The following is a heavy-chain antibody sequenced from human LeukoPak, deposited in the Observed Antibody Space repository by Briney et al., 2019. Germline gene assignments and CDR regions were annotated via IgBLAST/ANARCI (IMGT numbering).Heavy chain of an antibody. CDR1: RFLLRTSDMG. Sequence: SGPTLVNPTQTFTLTCTFSRFLLRTSDMGVGWLRQDSGKALEWLVLIYWNDDEYYSPSLKTRLTIIKDTSKNQVVLKMTNMDAVDRGTYYCARGRGSARSSLFDYWGQGTLVTVSS. CDR2: IYWNDDE. CDR3: ARGRGSARSSLFDY. J-gene: IGHJ4*02. D-gene: IGHD3-10*01. V-gene: IGHV2-5*04.